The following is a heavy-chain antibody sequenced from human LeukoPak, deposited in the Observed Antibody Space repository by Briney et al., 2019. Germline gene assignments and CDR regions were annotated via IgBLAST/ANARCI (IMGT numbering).Heavy chain of an antibody. CDR2: ISYDGSNK. CDR1: GFTFSSYA. Sequence: GRSLRLSCAASGFTFSSYAMHWVRQAPGKGLEWVAVISYDGSNKYYADSVKGRLTISRDNSKNTLYLQMNSLRAEDTAVYYCAKAQWLGYCSSTSCYRVWYYYYYMDVWGKGTTVTVSS. D-gene: IGHD2-2*01. CDR3: AKAQWLGYCSSTSCYRVWYYYYYMDV. J-gene: IGHJ6*03. V-gene: IGHV3-30-3*01.